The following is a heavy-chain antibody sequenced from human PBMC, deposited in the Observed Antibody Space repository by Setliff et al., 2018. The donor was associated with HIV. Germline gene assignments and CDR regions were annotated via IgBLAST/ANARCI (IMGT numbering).Heavy chain of an antibody. CDR1: GYTFNSYG. J-gene: IGHJ3*02. V-gene: IGHV1-18*01. CDR3: ARGGSLFTMTTHPFDI. CDR2: NSPYNGNT. D-gene: IGHD3-22*01. Sequence: GASVKVSCKASGYTFNSYGISWVRQAPGQGLEWMGWNSPYNGNTKFGQKLQGRVTMTTDTSTSTGYMELRSLRSDDTAMYYCARGGSLFTMTTHPFDIWGQGTMATVSS.